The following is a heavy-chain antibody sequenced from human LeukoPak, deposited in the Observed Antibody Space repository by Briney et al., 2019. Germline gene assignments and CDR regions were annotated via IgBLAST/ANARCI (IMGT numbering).Heavy chain of an antibody. D-gene: IGHD3-22*01. V-gene: IGHV4-59*01. Sequence: SETLSLTCTVSGGSISGYYWSWIRQPPGKGLEWIGYIYYSGSTNYKPSLKSRVTISVDTSKNQFSLRLSSVTAADTAVYYCARVTGYMIEDYFDYWGQGTLVTVSS. J-gene: IGHJ4*02. CDR3: ARVTGYMIEDYFDY. CDR1: GGSISGYY. CDR2: IYYSGST.